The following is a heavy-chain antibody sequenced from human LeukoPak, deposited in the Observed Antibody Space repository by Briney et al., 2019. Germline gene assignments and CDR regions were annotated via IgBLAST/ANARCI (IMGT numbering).Heavy chain of an antibody. D-gene: IGHD5/OR15-5a*01. CDR2: IYYSETT. Sequence: TSETLSLXCTVSGGSISSTGYYWDWIRQPPGKGLEWIGSIYYSETTYYNSSLKSRVTISLDTSKNQFSLSLKSVTAADTAVYYCARQVSDYYYYYIDVWGKGATVTVSS. CDR3: ARQVSDYYYYYIDV. CDR1: GGSISSTGYY. J-gene: IGHJ6*03. V-gene: IGHV4-39*01.